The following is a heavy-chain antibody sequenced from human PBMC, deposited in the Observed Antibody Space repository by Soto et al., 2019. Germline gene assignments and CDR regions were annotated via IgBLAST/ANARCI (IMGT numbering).Heavy chain of an antibody. D-gene: IGHD5-18*01. J-gene: IGHJ6*02. Sequence: ASVKVSCKASGGTFSSYAISWVRQAPGQGLEWMGGIIPIFGTANYAQKFQGRVTITADESTSTAYMELSSLRSEDTAVYYCARARWIQLPTPYYYYGMDVWGQGTTVTVSS. CDR2: IIPIFGTA. V-gene: IGHV1-69*13. CDR3: ARARWIQLPTPYYYYGMDV. CDR1: GGTFSSYA.